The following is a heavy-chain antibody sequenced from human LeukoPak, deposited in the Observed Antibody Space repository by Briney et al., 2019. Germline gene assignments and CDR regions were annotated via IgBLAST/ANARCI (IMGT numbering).Heavy chain of an antibody. CDR2: IYYSGST. CDR1: GGSISSSSYS. V-gene: IGHV4-39*01. J-gene: IGHJ4*02. CDR3: ARLISYYYHIDN. Sequence: SETLSLTCTVSGGSISSSSYSWGRIRQPPGKGLEGIGSIYYSGSTNYHPSLRSRVTISVDTSKNQFSLKLSSVTAADTAVYYCARLISYYYHIDNWGQGTLVTVSS. D-gene: IGHD3-22*01.